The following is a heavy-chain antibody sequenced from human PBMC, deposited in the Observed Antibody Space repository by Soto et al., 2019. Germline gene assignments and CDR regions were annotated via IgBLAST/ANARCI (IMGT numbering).Heavy chain of an antibody. CDR1: GFSFSNSA. CDR3: SKVPQWVLRYHDWFFDY. CDR2: ISGSGDIT. J-gene: IGHJ4*02. D-gene: IGHD3-9*01. V-gene: IGHV3-23*01. Sequence: EVHLLESGGGLVQPGGSLRLSCAVSGFSFSNSAMTWVRQAPGQGLEWVSGISGSGDITYNTDSVKGRFAISRDTSKNVVYLQMRSLRAEDPAVYYCSKVPQWVLRYHDWFFDYCGQGTLVTVSS.